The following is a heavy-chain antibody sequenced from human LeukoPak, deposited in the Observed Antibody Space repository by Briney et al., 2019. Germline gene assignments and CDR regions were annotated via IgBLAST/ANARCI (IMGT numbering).Heavy chain of an antibody. CDR3: ARNFRGSGSYNYYFDY. J-gene: IGHJ4*02. CDR1: GFTFSSYG. Sequence: PGGSLRLSCAASGFTFSSYGMHWVRQAPGKGLEWAAVIWYDGSNKYYADSVKGRFTISRDNSKNTLYLQMNSLRAEDTAVYYCARNFRGSGSYNYYFDYWGQGTLVTVSS. CDR2: IWYDGSNK. V-gene: IGHV3-33*01. D-gene: IGHD1-26*01.